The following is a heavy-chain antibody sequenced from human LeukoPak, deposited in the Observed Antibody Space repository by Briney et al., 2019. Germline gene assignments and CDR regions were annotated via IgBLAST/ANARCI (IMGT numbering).Heavy chain of an antibody. CDR3: ARAYYDILTGYYVYYYYYMDV. Sequence: ASVKVSCKASGYIFTSYGISWVRQAPGQGLEWMGWISVYNGNTNYPQRLQGRVTMTTDTSTTTAYMELRSLRSEDTAVYYCARAYYDILTGYYVYYYYYMDVWGKGTTVTVSS. CDR2: ISVYNGNT. CDR1: GYIFTSYG. V-gene: IGHV1-18*01. D-gene: IGHD3-9*01. J-gene: IGHJ6*03.